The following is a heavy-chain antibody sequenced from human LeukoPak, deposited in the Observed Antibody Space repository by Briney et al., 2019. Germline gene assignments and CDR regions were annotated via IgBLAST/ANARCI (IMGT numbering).Heavy chain of an antibody. D-gene: IGHD2-2*01. CDR1: GFTFSSYG. V-gene: IGHV3-30*02. CDR2: IRDDGSNK. J-gene: IGHJ4*02. Sequence: GGSLRLSCAASGFTFSSYGMHWVRQAPGKGLEGVAFIRDDGSNKYYADSVKGGFTISRDNSKNTLYLQMNSLRAEDTAVYYCAKDHLGYCSSTSCSGGSDYWGQGTLVTVSS. CDR3: AKDHLGYCSSTSCSGGSDY.